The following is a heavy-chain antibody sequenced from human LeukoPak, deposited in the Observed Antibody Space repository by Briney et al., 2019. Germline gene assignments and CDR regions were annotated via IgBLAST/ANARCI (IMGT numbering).Heavy chain of an antibody. Sequence: ASVKVSCKASGYTFTDYYIHRVRQAPGQGLAWMGWINPSSGGTNYAQKFQGRVTMTRDTSISTAYMEVSSLRSDDAAVYYCARTATTRNGYWGQGTLVTVSS. V-gene: IGHV1-2*02. CDR3: ARTATTRNGY. D-gene: IGHD4-17*01. CDR2: INPSSGGT. J-gene: IGHJ4*02. CDR1: GYTFTDYY.